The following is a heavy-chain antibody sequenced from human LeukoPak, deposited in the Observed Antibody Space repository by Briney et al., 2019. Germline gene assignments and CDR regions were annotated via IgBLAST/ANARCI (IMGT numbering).Heavy chain of an antibody. V-gene: IGHV3-7*01. CDR2: IKEDGSEK. J-gene: IGHJ5*02. CDR3: ARGKNWFDP. Sequence: GGSLRLSCVASGFTFSSYWMSWVCQAPGKGLEWVANIKEDGSEKYYVDSVKGRFTISRDNAKNSLYLQMNSLRADDMAVYYCARGKNWFDPWGQGTLVTVSS. CDR1: GFTFSSYW.